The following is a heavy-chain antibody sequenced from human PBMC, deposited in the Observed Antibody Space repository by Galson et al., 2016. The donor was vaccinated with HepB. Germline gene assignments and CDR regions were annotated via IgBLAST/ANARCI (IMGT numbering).Heavy chain of an antibody. CDR2: IIPILGIA. V-gene: IGHV1-69*10. Sequence: SVKVSCKASGGTFSRYAISWVRQAPGQGLEWMGGIIPILGIANNAQKFQGRVTITADKSTSTAYMEVSSLRSEDTAVYYCARGDYSYARPAFGYYYGMDVWGQGTTVTVSS. J-gene: IGHJ6*02. D-gene: IGHD5-18*01. CDR1: GGTFSRYA. CDR3: ARGDYSYARPAFGYYYGMDV.